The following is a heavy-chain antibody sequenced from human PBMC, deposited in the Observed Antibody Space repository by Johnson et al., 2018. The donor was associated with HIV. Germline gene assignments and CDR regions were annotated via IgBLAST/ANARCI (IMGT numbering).Heavy chain of an antibody. J-gene: IGHJ3*02. CDR3: EKDDQNYYGSGSYYDAFDI. D-gene: IGHD3-10*01. Sequence: QVQLVESGGGVVQPGRSLRLSCAASGFTFSSYGMHWVRQAPGKGLEWVAVISYDGSNKYYADSVKGRFTISRDNSKNTLYLQMNSLRAEDTAVYYCEKDDQNYYGSGSYYDAFDIWGQGTMVTVSS. V-gene: IGHV3-30*18. CDR1: GFTFSSYG. CDR2: ISYDGSNK.